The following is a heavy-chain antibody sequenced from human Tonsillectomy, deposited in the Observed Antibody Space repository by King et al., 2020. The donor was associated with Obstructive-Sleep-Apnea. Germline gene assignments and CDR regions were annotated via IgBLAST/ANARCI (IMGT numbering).Heavy chain of an antibody. CDR3: AGFPSSSWYWYFDL. CDR2: ISSSGCTI. V-gene: IGHV3-11*01. D-gene: IGHD6-13*01. CDR1: GFTFSDYY. Sequence: VQLVESGGGLVKPGGSLSLSCAASGFTFSDYYMSWIRQAPGKGLEWVSYISSSGCTIFYAHSVKGRFTISMDNAKNSLYLQMNSLRAEDTAVYYCAGFPSSSWYWYFDLWGRGTLVTVSS. J-gene: IGHJ2*01.